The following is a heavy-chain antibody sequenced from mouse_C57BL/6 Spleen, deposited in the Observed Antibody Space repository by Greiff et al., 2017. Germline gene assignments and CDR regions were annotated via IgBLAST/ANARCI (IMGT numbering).Heavy chain of an antibody. J-gene: IGHJ4*01. CDR3: ARESRGAMDY. V-gene: IGHV1-26*01. CDR1: GYTFTDYY. Sequence: VQLQQSGPELVKPGASVKISCKASGYTFTDYYMNWVKQSHGKSLEWIGDINPNNGGTSYNQKFKGKATLTVDKSSSTAYMELRSLTSEDSAVYYCARESRGAMDYWGQGTSVTVSS. CDR2: INPNNGGT.